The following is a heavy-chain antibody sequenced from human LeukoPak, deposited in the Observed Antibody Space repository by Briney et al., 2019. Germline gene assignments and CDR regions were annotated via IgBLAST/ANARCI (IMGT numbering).Heavy chain of an antibody. V-gene: IGHV4-31*03. D-gene: IGHD5/OR15-5a*01. Sequence: PSETLSLTCTVSGGFLSRDGLYWRWIRQPPGKALECIGYIYYSGSTYYNPTLKSRVNISVDTSNNQFSLKLSAVTAADTGVYYCARVSLSGVYRVDYWGQGTLVTVSS. CDR3: ARVSLSGVYRVDY. CDR1: GGFLSRDGLY. CDR2: IYYSGST. J-gene: IGHJ4*02.